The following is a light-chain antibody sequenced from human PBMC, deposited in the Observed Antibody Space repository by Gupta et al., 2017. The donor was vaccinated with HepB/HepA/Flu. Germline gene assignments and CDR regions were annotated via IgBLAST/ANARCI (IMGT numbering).Light chain of an antibody. V-gene: IGLV2-11*01. J-gene: IGLJ2*01. Sequence: QSALTQPRSMSGSPGQSVTISCTGTNSDVGGYSYVSWYQQHPGKAPKLIICDVAERPSGVPDRFSGSKSGNTASLTISGLQTDDEADYYCCSYAGSYSLIFGGGTKLTVV. CDR3: CSYAGSYSLI. CDR2: DVA. CDR1: NSDVGGYSY.